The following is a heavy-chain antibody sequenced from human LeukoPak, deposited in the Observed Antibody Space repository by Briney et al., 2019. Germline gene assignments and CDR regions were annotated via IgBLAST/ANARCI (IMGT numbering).Heavy chain of an antibody. V-gene: IGHV4-34*01. Sequence: ASETLSLTCAVYGGSFSGYYWSWIRQPPGKGLEWIGEINHSGSTNYNPSLKSRVTISVDTSKNQFSLKLSSVTAADTAVYYCARRKRVNYYDSSGYYRTGYYFDYWGQGTLVTVSS. J-gene: IGHJ4*02. CDR2: INHSGST. CDR3: ARRKRVNYYDSSGYYRTGYYFDY. CDR1: GGSFSGYY. D-gene: IGHD3-22*01.